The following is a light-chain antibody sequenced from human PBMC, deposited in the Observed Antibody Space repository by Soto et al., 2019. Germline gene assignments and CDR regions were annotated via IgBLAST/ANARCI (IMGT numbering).Light chain of an antibody. Sequence: DIQMTQSPSSLSASLGDRVTISCRASQNIDNYLNWYQQKPGKAPKLLIYATSTLQSGVPSRFSGSGSGTEFTLTISSLQAEDFATYFRQESYTSPAVSFGGGTKVDI. CDR1: QNIDNY. CDR2: ATS. CDR3: QESYTSPAVS. V-gene: IGKV1-39*01. J-gene: IGKJ4*01.